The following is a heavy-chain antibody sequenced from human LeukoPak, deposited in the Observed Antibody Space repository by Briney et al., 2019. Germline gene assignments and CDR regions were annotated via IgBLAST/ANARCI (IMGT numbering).Heavy chain of an antibody. CDR1: GGSVSSYY. CDR2: IYYSGST. V-gene: IGHV4-59*02. J-gene: IGHJ3*02. D-gene: IGHD3-22*01. CDR3: ARVTSSGYAFDI. Sequence: SETLSLTWTLAGGSVSSYYWSWIRHPPGKGLEWIGYIYYSGSTNYNPSPKSRVHISVDTSKNQFSLKLSSVTAADTAVYYCARVTSSGYAFDIWGQGTMVTVSS.